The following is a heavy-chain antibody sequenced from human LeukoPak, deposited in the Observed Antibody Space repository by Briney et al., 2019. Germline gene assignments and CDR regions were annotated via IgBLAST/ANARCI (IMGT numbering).Heavy chain of an antibody. V-gene: IGHV3-49*03. Sequence: GGSLRLSCTASGSTFGDYAMSWFRQAPGKGLEWVGFIRSKAYGGTTEYAASVKGRFTISRDDSKSIAYLQMNSLRAEDTAVYYCAGPDYDFWSGYYWRSYFDYWGQGTLVTVSS. CDR3: AGPDYDFWSGYYWRSYFDY. CDR2: IRSKAYGGTT. CDR1: GSTFGDYA. D-gene: IGHD3-3*01. J-gene: IGHJ4*02.